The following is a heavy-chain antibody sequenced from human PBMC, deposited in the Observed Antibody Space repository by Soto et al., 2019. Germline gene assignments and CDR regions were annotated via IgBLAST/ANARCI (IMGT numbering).Heavy chain of an antibody. D-gene: IGHD3-22*01. CDR3: ERDSSGYYYYYYGMDV. V-gene: IGHV3-7*03. CDR1: GFTFSSYC. CDR2: IKLDGSEK. Sequence: GGSLRLSFAASGFTFSSYCMTWVRQAPLNVLEWVASIKLDGSEKYYVDSLKGRFTISRDNAKNSLYLQMNSLRAEDTAVYYCERDSSGYYYYYYGMDVWGQGTTVPVSS. J-gene: IGHJ6*01.